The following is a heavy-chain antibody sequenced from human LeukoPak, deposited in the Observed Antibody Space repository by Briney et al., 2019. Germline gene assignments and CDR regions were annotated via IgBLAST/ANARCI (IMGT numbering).Heavy chain of an antibody. J-gene: IGHJ6*02. CDR1: GYTFSGNY. Sequence: ASAKVSCKASGYTFSGNYMHWVRQAPGQGLEWMGWINPNSGGTNYAQKFQGWVTMTRDTSISTAYMELSRLRSDDTAVYYCTRDYGFYGLDVWGQGTTVTVSS. V-gene: IGHV1-2*04. CDR2: INPNSGGT. CDR3: TRDYGFYGLDV. D-gene: IGHD3-10*01.